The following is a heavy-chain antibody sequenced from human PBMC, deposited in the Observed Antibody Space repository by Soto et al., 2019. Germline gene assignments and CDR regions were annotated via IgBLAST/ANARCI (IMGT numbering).Heavy chain of an antibody. D-gene: IGHD3-3*01. CDR1: GFSLSTRTVG. Sequence: QITLKESGPTLVKPTQTLTLTCTFSGFSLSTRTVGVGWIRQPPGKALEWLALIYWDDSARYNPSLKSRLTITKDTSKNQVVLTMTNMDPVDTATYYCAHTNKWFFYNYWGQGALVTVSS. CDR2: IYWDDSA. V-gene: IGHV2-5*02. CDR3: AHTNKWFFYNY. J-gene: IGHJ4*02.